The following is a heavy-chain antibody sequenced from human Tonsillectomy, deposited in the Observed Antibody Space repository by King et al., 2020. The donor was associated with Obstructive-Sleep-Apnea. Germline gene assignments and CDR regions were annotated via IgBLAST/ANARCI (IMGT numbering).Heavy chain of an antibody. D-gene: IGHD3-16*02. CDR2: INHSGST. J-gene: IGHJ4*02. V-gene: IGHV4-34*01. CDR3: ARPKYDYVWGSYRYNSAFDY. CDR1: GGSFSGYY. Sequence: VQLQQWGAGLLKPSETLSLTCAVYGGSFSGYYWSWIRQPPGKGLEWIGEINHSGSTNYNPSLKSRVTISVDTSKNQFSLKLSSVTAADTAGYYCARPKYDYVWGSYRYNSAFDYWGQGTLVTVSS.